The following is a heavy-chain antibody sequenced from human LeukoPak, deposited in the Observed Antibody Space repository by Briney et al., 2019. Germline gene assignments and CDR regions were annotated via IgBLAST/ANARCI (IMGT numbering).Heavy chain of an antibody. CDR3: ASERRGWIRIYYFDY. Sequence: GGSLRLSCAASGFTFSSYSMNWVRQAPGKGLEWVSYISSSSSTIYYADSVKGRFTISRDNAKNSLYLQMNSLRAEDTAVYYCASERRGWIRIYYFDYWGQRTLVTVSS. V-gene: IGHV3-48*04. J-gene: IGHJ4*02. CDR2: ISSSSSTI. CDR1: GFTFSSYS. D-gene: IGHD2-2*03.